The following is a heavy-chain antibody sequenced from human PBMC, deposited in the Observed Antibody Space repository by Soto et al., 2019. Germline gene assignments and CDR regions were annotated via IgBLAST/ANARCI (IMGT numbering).Heavy chain of an antibody. CDR3: ARARRFLITMVRGVLTNWFDP. D-gene: IGHD3-10*01. CDR2: INHSGST. Sequence: SETLSLTCAVYGGSFSGYYWSWIRQPPGKGLEWIGEINHSGSTNYNPSLKSRVTISVDTSKNQFSLKLSSVTAADTAVYYCARARRFLITMVRGVLTNWFDPWGQGTLVT. CDR1: GGSFSGYY. J-gene: IGHJ5*02. V-gene: IGHV4-34*01.